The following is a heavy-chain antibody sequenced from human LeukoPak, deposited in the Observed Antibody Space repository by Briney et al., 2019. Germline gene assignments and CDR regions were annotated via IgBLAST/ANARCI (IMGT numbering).Heavy chain of an antibody. D-gene: IGHD1-1*01. CDR1: GGTFSSYA. Sequence: GASVKVSCKASGGTFSSYAISWARQAPGQGLEWMGGIIPIFGTANYAQKFQGRVTITTDESTSTAYMELSSLRSEDTAVYYCARANDSPVDYYYGMDVWGQGTTVTVSS. V-gene: IGHV1-69*05. CDR2: IIPIFGTA. CDR3: ARANDSPVDYYYGMDV. J-gene: IGHJ6*02.